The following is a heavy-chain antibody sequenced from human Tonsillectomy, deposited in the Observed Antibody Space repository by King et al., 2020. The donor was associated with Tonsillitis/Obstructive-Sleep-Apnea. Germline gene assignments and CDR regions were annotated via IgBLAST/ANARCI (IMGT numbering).Heavy chain of an antibody. D-gene: IGHD1-26*01. CDR2: IDPSDSYT. Sequence: VQLVQSGAEVKKPGASLRISCKDSGYSFTSYWISWVRQMPGKGLEWMGRIDPSDSYTNYSPSFEGHVTISADKSISTAYLQWSSLKASDTAVYYCARHVGATNYYNNGMDVWGQGTTVTVSS. J-gene: IGHJ6*02. CDR3: ARHVGATNYYNNGMDV. V-gene: IGHV5-10-1*01. CDR1: GYSFTSYW.